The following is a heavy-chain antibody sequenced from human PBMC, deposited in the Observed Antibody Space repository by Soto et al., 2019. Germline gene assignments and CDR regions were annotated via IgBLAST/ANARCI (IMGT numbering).Heavy chain of an antibody. V-gene: IGHV3-43*01. CDR2: ISWDGGST. CDR1: GFTFDDYT. D-gene: IGHD6-13*01. CDR3: AKDKAIAAAGTCSDY. J-gene: IGHJ4*02. Sequence: EVQLVESGGVVVQPGGSLRLSCAASGFTFDDYTMHWVRQAPGKGLEWVSLISWDGGSTYYADSVKGRFTISRDNSKNSLYLQMNSLRTEDTALYYCAKDKAIAAAGTCSDYWGQGTLVTVSS.